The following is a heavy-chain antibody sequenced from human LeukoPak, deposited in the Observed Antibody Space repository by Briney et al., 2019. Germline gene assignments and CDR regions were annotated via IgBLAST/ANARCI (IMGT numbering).Heavy chain of an antibody. Sequence: ASVKVSCKASGYTFTSFAIHWVRQAPGQGLEWMGWVNVGNGKTEYSKNFPDRFTISTDTSATSSYLDVRRLRSEDTAVYYCARGAYCSGGNCYSGRIGFWGQGTLVTVSS. CDR1: GYTFTSFA. CDR3: ARGAYCSGGNCYSGRIGF. V-gene: IGHV1-3*01. D-gene: IGHD2-15*01. CDR2: VNVGNGKT. J-gene: IGHJ4*02.